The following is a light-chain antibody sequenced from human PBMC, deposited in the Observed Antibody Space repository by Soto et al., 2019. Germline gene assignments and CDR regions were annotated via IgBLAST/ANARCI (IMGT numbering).Light chain of an antibody. V-gene: IGLV2-14*01. J-gene: IGLJ1*01. CDR3: SSYTSTSTFV. CDR1: SSDVGGYNY. Sequence: QSALTQPASVSGSPGQSITITCTGTSSDVGGYNYVSWYQQYPGKAPKLMIYDVTNRPPGVSNRFSGSKSGNTASLTISWLQAEDEADYYCSSYTSTSTFVFGTGTKVTVL. CDR2: DVT.